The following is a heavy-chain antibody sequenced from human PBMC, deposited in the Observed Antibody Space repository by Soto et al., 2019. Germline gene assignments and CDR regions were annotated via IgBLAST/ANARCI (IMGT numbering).Heavy chain of an antibody. CDR3: ARTGRTVNR. D-gene: IGHD4-17*01. CDR2: INHSGST. J-gene: IGHJ5*02. CDR1: GGSFSGYY. Sequence: SETLSLTCAVYGGSFSGYYWSWIRQPPGKGLEWIGEINHSGSTNYNPSLKSRVTISVDTSKNQFSLKLSSVTAADTAVYYCARTGRTVNRWGQGTLVTVSS. V-gene: IGHV4-34*01.